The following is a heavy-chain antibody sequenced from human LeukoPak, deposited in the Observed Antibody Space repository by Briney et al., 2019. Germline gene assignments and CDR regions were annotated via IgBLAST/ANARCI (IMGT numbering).Heavy chain of an antibody. CDR3: ARHKPPNLYCSGGSCYSNWFDP. CDR1: GGSLSSYY. D-gene: IGHD2-15*01. J-gene: IGHJ5*02. CDR2: IYTSGST. Sequence: SETLSLTCTVSGGSLSSYYWSWIRQPPGKGLEWIGYIYTSGSTNYNPSLKSRVTISVDTSKNQFSLKLSSVTAADTAVYYCARHKPPNLYCSGGSCYSNWFDPWGQGTLVTVSS. V-gene: IGHV4-4*09.